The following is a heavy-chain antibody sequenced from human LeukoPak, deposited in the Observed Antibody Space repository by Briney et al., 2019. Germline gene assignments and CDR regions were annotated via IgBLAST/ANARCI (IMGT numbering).Heavy chain of an antibody. V-gene: IGHV4-34*01. D-gene: IGHD2-2*01. Sequence: SETLSLTCAVYGGSFSGYYWSWIRQPPGKGLEWIGEINHSGSTNHNPSLKSRVTISVDTSKNQFSLKLSSVTAADTAVYYCASTDIVVVPAAHDYWGQGTLVTVSS. J-gene: IGHJ4*02. CDR3: ASTDIVVVPAAHDY. CDR1: GGSFSGYY. CDR2: INHSGST.